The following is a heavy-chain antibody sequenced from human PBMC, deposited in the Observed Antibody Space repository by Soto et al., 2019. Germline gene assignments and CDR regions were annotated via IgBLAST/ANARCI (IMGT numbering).Heavy chain of an antibody. D-gene: IGHD3-16*01. Sequence: QVQLVQSGAEVKKPGSSVKVSCKASGGTFSSYAISWVRQAPGQGLEWMGGIIPIFGTADYAQKFQGRVAITPDESTSTAYMALSSLRSEDTAVYYCARHLGGNHYYYGMDVWGQGTTVTVSS. CDR3: ARHLGGNHYYYGMDV. V-gene: IGHV1-69*05. CDR2: IIPIFGTA. J-gene: IGHJ6*02. CDR1: GGTFSSYA.